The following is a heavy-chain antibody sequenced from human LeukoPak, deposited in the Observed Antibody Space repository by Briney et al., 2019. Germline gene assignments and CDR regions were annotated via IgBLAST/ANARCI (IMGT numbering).Heavy chain of an antibody. J-gene: IGHJ3*02. V-gene: IGHV1-2*04. D-gene: IGHD1-14*01. CDR3: ARGTLTAPRSAFDI. CDR2: INPDSGGT. CDR1: GYTFTGYY. Sequence: GASAKVSCRASGYTFTGYYMSWVRQAPGQGLEWMGWINPDSGGTHYAQNFQGWVTMTRDTSISTAYMELSRLRSDDTAVYYCARGTLTAPRSAFDIWGQGTMVTVSS.